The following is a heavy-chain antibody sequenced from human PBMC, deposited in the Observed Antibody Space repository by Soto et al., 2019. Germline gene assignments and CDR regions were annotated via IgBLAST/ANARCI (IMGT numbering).Heavy chain of an antibody. V-gene: IGHV3-74*01. CDR1: GFTFSSYW. Sequence: PGGSLRLSCAASGFTFSSYWMHWVRQAPGKGLVWVSRINSDGSSTSYADSVKGRFTISRDNAKNTLYLQMNSLRAEDTAVYYCAVSSSGYFHYFDYWGQGTLVTVSS. CDR3: AVSSSGYFHYFDY. CDR2: INSDGSST. D-gene: IGHD3-22*01. J-gene: IGHJ4*02.